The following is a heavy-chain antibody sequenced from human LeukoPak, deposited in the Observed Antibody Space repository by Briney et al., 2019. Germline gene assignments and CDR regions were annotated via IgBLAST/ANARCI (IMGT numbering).Heavy chain of an antibody. V-gene: IGHV4-4*07. CDR1: GGSISTYY. Sequence: PSETLSLTCTVSGGSISTYYWNWIRQPAGKGLEWIGRIYASGTTNYNPSLKSRVTMSLDTSKNQFSLKVTSVTAADTAVYYCARGAYCGGDCYFDYWGQGTLVTASS. J-gene: IGHJ4*02. CDR2: IYASGTT. D-gene: IGHD2-21*02. CDR3: ARGAYCGGDCYFDY.